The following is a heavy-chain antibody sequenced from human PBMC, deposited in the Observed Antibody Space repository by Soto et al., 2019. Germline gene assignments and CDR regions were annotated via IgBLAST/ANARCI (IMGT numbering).Heavy chain of an antibody. V-gene: IGHV1-2*02. CDR3: LEYCSGGSCYPGAFDI. J-gene: IGHJ3*02. CDR1: GYTFTGYY. Sequence: GASVKVSCKASGYTFTGYYMHWVRQAPGQGLEWMGWINPNSGGTNYAQKFQGRVTMTRDTSISTAYMELSRLRSDDTAVYYCLEYCSGGSCYPGAFDIWGQGTMVTVSS. CDR2: INPNSGGT. D-gene: IGHD2-15*01.